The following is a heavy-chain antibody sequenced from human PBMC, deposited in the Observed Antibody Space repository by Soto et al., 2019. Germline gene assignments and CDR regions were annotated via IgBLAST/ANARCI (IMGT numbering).Heavy chain of an antibody. V-gene: IGHV4-59*12. D-gene: IGHD1-7*01. CDR1: GGSISSYY. CDR3: ARGITGTTHVYYYGMDV. J-gene: IGHJ6*02. Sequence: PSETLSLTCTVSGGSISSYYWSWIRQPPGKGLEWIGEINYSGSTNYNPSLKSRVTISVDTSKNQFSLKLSSVTAADTAVYYCARGITGTTHVYYYGMDVWGQGTTVTVSS. CDR2: INYSGST.